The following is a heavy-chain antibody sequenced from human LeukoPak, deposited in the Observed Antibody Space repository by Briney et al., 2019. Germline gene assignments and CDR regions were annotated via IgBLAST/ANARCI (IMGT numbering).Heavy chain of an antibody. CDR2: TYYRSKWYN. D-gene: IGHD7-27*01. CDR3: ARDRTGDVAFDI. Sequence: SQTLSLTCAISGDSVSSNSAAWNWSRQSPSSCLEWLGRTYYRSKWYNDYAVSVKSRITIHPDTYKNQFSLQLNSVNHEDTAVYYCARDRTGDVAFDIWGQGTMVTISS. J-gene: IGHJ3*02. CDR1: GDSVSSNSAA. V-gene: IGHV6-1*01.